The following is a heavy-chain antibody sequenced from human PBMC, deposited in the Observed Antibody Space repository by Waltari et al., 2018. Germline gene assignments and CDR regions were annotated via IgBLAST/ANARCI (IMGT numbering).Heavy chain of an antibody. D-gene: IGHD2-2*01. CDR2: IYHSGST. Sequence: QVQLQESGPGLVKPSETLSLTCTVSGYSISSGYYWGWIRQPPGKGLEWIGSIYHSGSTYYNPSLKSRVTISVDTSKNQFSLKLSSVTAADTAVYYCARDVVPAANRPGWFDPWGQGTLVTVSS. CDR3: ARDVVPAANRPGWFDP. J-gene: IGHJ5*02. V-gene: IGHV4-38-2*02. CDR1: GYSISSGYY.